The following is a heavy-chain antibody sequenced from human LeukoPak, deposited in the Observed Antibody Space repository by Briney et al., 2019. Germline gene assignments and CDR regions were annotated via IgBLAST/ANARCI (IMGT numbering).Heavy chain of an antibody. CDR1: GFTFSSYW. D-gene: IGHD3-22*01. V-gene: IGHV3-7*01. CDR3: ARDLSADSSADSHYYYYMDV. CDR2: IKQDGSEE. J-gene: IGHJ6*03. Sequence: GGFLRLSCAASGFTFSSYWMSWARQAPGKGLEWVANIKQDGSEEYYVDSVKGRFTISRDNAKNSLYLQMNSLRAEDTAVYYCARDLSADSSADSHYYYYMDVWGKGTTVTVSS.